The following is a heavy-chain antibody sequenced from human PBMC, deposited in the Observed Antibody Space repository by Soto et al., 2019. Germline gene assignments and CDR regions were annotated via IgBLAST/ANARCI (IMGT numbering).Heavy chain of an antibody. Sequence: PGGSLRLSCAASGFTFSSYAMSWVRQAPGKGLEWVSAISGSGGSTYYADSVKGRFTISRDNSKNTLYLQMNSLRAEDTAVYYCAKKRSDVVVVAATPYFDYWGQGTLVTVSS. CDR1: GFTFSSYA. CDR3: AKKRSDVVVVAATPYFDY. D-gene: IGHD2-15*01. V-gene: IGHV3-23*01. CDR2: ISGSGGST. J-gene: IGHJ4*02.